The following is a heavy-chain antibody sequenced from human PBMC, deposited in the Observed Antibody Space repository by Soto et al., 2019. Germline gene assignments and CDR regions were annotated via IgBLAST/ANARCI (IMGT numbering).Heavy chain of an antibody. CDR2: IRTGDNA. CDR3: ARLGRNYYNDMDV. CDR1: GASITRFF. V-gene: IGHV4-4*07. J-gene: IGHJ6*02. Sequence: QVQLQESGPGLVKPSETLSLTCTVSGASITRFFWGWIRQSAVKGLEYIGRIRTGDNANYNPSVKSRVSMSLDPSKNQFSLKLNSVPAADPAVYYCARLGRNYYNDMDVWGQGTTVIVSS.